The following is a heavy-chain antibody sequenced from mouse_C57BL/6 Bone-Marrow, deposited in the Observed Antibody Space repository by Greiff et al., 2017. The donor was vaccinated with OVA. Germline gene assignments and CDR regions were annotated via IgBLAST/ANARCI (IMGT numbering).Heavy chain of an antibody. D-gene: IGHD1-1*01. V-gene: IGHV1-4*01. Sequence: VQVVESGAELARPGASVKMSCKASGYTFTSYTMHWVKQRPGQGLEWIGYINPSSGYTKYNQKFKDKATLTADKSSSTAYMQLSSLTSEDSAVYYCAREDYYYGSSSFDYWGQGTTLTVSS. CDR2: INPSSGYT. J-gene: IGHJ2*01. CDR3: AREDYYYGSSSFDY. CDR1: GYTFTSYT.